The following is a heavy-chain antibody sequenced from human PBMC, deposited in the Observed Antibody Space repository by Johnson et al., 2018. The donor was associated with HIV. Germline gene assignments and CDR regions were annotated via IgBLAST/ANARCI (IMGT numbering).Heavy chain of an antibody. CDR1: GFTFSSYA. D-gene: IGHD1-14*01. V-gene: IGHV3-30*04. Sequence: QVQLVESGGGVVQPGRSLRLSCAASGFTFSSYALHWVRQAPGKGLEWVAVISYDGSNTYYADSVKGRFTISRDNARNTMFVQMNSLRAEDTAVYYCATPTGPGGIWGQGTMVTVSS. CDR2: ISYDGSNT. CDR3: ATPTGPGGI. J-gene: IGHJ3*02.